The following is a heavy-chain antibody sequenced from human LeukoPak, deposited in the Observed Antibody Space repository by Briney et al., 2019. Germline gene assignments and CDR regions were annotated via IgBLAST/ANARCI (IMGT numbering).Heavy chain of an antibody. CDR3: ARGSVATIPNYFDY. CDR1: GYSISSGSY. Sequence: SETLSLTCAVSGYSISSGSYWGWIRQPPGKGLEWIGRIYTSGSTNYNPSLKSRVTMSVDTSKNQFSLKLSSVTAADTAVYYCARGSVATIPNYFDYWGQGTLVTVSS. CDR2: IYTSGST. J-gene: IGHJ4*02. V-gene: IGHV4-38-2*01. D-gene: IGHD5-12*01.